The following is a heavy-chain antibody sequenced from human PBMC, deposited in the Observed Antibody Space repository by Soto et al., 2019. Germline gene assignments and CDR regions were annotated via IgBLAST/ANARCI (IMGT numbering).Heavy chain of an antibody. J-gene: IGHJ5*02. CDR3: ARVGAAAGDNWFDP. V-gene: IGHV3-33*01. CDR1: GFTFSSYG. CDR2: IWYDGSNK. Sequence: GGSLRLSCAASGFTFSSYGMHWVRQAPGKGLEWVAVIWYDGSNKYYADSVKGRFTISRDNSKNTLYLQMNSLRAEDTAVYYCARVGAAAGDNWFDPWGQRTLVTVSS. D-gene: IGHD6-13*01.